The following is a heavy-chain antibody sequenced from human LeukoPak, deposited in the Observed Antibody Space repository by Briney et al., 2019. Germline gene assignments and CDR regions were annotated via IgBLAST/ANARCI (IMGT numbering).Heavy chain of an antibody. Sequence: PGGSLRLSCAASGFTFNNYAMNWVRQAPGKGLEWVSSISSSSSYIYYADSVKGRFTISRDNAKNSLYLQMNSLRAEDTAVYYCARDGDSSSTNDYWGQGTLVTVSS. D-gene: IGHD6-6*01. CDR3: ARDGDSSSTNDY. CDR2: ISSSSSYI. CDR1: GFTFNNYA. J-gene: IGHJ4*02. V-gene: IGHV3-21*01.